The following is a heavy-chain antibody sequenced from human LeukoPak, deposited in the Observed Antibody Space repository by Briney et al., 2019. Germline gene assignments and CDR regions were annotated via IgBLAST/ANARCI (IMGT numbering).Heavy chain of an antibody. CDR2: IYYSGST. CDR1: GGSISSSSYY. J-gene: IGHJ6*03. CDR3: ARGLTYYDFWKEPSNYYYMDV. Sequence: PSETLSLTCTVSGGSISSSSYYWGWIRQPPGKGLEWIGSIYYSGSTYYNPSLKSRATISVDTSKNQFSLKLSSVTAADTAVYYCARGLTYYDFWKEPSNYYYMDVWGKGTTVTVSS. V-gene: IGHV4-39*07. D-gene: IGHD3-3*01.